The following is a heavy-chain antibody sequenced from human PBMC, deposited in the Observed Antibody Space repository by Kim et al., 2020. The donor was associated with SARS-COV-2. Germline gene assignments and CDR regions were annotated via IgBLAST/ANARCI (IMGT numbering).Heavy chain of an antibody. Sequence: SETLSLTCSVSGYPISSGYYWGWIRQPPGKGLEWIGSMYHSGKTYYNPSLKSRVTTSVDTSRNQFSLRLTSVTAADMAVYFCARGMADHDTEAYYYHWFDPWGQGILVTVSS. J-gene: IGHJ5*02. V-gene: IGHV4-38-2*02. CDR1: GYPISSGYY. CDR3: ARGMADHDTEAYYYHWFDP. CDR2: MYHSGKT. D-gene: IGHD3-22*01.